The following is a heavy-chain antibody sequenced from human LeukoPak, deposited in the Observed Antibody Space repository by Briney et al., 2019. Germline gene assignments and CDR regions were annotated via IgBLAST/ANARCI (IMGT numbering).Heavy chain of an antibody. J-gene: IGHJ5*02. V-gene: IGHV1-2*02. D-gene: IGHD2-21*02. CDR3: AREVRDCGGDCFNWFDP. CDR1: GYTFTGYY. CDR2: INPNSGGT. Sequence: ASVKVSCKASGYTFTGYYMHWVRQAPGQGLEWMGWINPNSGGTNYAQEFQGRVTMTRDTSISTAYMELSRLRSDDTAVYYCAREVRDCGGDCFNWFDPWGQGTLVTVSS.